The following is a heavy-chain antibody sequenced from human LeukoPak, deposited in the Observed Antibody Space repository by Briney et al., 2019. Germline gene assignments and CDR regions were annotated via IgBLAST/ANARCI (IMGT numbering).Heavy chain of an antibody. J-gene: IGHJ3*02. CDR2: INWNSDNI. CDR1: GFTFNVHA. CDR3: ARASYYYDTTGLGAVDI. Sequence: QPGGSLRLSCAASGFTFNVHAMFWVRQAPGKGLEWVSGINWNSDNIGYADSVKGRFTISRDDAKKSLFLQMNSLRTEDTALYYCARASYYYDTTGLGAVDIWGQGTMVTVSS. V-gene: IGHV3-9*01. D-gene: IGHD3-22*01.